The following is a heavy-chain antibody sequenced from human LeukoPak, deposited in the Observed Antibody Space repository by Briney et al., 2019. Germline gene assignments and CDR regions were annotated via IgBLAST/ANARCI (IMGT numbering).Heavy chain of an antibody. CDR2: ISNSDGKT. D-gene: IGHD1-26*01. V-gene: IGHV3-23*01. J-gene: IGHJ4*02. CDR3: ARGGSGSYYLDY. Sequence: GGSLRLSCAASGFTFNSYAMSWVRQAPGKGLEWVSTISNSDGKTYYADSVKGRFTISRDNPKNTLYLQMNSLRAEDTAVYYCARGGSGSYYLDYWGQGTLVTVSS. CDR1: GFTFNSYA.